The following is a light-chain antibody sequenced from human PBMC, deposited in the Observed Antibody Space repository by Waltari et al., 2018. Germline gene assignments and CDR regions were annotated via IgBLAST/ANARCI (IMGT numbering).Light chain of an antibody. CDR2: DVS. CDR1: TSDVAGYNY. CDR3: SSYTSSSTLE. J-gene: IGLJ3*02. V-gene: IGLV2-14*03. Sequence: SALPQPASVSGSPGWSITITCTATTSDVAGYNYVPWYQQHPGKAPKRMIYDVSNRPSGVSNRFSGSKSGNTASLTISGLQAEDEADYYCSSYTSSSTLEFGGGTKLTVL.